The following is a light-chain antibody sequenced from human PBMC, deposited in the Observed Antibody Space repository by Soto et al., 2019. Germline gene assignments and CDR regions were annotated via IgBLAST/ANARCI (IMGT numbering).Light chain of an antibody. Sequence: QSVLTQPASVSGSPGQSITISCSGTSSDIGSYNHVAWYQQFPGKSPKLMIYAVSDRPSGVSDRFSGSKSGITASLTISGLQTEDEADYYCAAWDDSLNGLLFGGGTKLTVL. CDR1: SSDIGSYNH. CDR3: AAWDDSLNGLL. CDR2: AVS. J-gene: IGLJ3*02. V-gene: IGLV2-14*03.